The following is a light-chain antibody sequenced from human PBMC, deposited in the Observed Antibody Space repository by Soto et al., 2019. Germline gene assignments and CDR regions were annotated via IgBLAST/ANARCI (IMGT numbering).Light chain of an antibody. V-gene: IGLV2-23*02. Sequence: QSVLTQPASVSGSPGQSITISCTGTSSDVGSYNLVSWYQQHPGKAPKLMIYEVSKRPSGVSNRFSGSKSGNTASLTISGLQAEDEADNYCRSYAGSSTYVFGTGTKITVL. CDR2: EVS. CDR3: RSYAGSSTYV. CDR1: SSDVGSYNL. J-gene: IGLJ1*01.